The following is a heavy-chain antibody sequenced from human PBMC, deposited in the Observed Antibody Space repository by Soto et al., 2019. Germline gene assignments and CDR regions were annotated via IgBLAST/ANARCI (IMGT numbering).Heavy chain of an antibody. CDR1: GFTLSSYA. Sequence: PGGSLRLSCAASGFTLSSYAMNWVRQAPGKGLEWVSGISNSGGSTHNADSVKGRFTISRDISENTLYLQMNSLRAEDTAVYYCAKSPNYYYYYGMDVWGQGTTVTVSS. J-gene: IGHJ6*02. CDR3: AKSPNYYYYYGMDV. V-gene: IGHV3-23*01. CDR2: ISNSGGST. D-gene: IGHD1-1*01.